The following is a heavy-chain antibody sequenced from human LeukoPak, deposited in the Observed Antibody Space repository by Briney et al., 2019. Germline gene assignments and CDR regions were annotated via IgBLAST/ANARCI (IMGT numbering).Heavy chain of an antibody. Sequence: ASVKVSCKASGYTFNNYGITWVRQAPGQGLEWIGWISVYNGNTNYAQKLQGRLTMTTDTSTSTAYMELRSLRSDDTAVYYCARGYCSGGSCYSYYYYNYMDVWGKGTTVTVSS. CDR1: GYTFNNYG. CDR3: ARGYCSGGSCYSYYYYNYMDV. D-gene: IGHD2-15*01. J-gene: IGHJ6*03. CDR2: ISVYNGNT. V-gene: IGHV1-18*01.